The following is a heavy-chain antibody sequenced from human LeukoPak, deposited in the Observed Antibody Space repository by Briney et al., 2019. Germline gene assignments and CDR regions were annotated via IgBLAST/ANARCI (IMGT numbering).Heavy chain of an antibody. CDR2: IYHSGST. Sequence: SETLSLTCAVSGGSISSGGYSWSWIRQPPGKGLEWIGYIYHSGSTYYNPSLKSRVTISVDRSKNQFSPKLSSVTAADTAVYYCARVHAGNYFDYWGQGTLVTVSS. CDR1: GGSISSGGYS. V-gene: IGHV4-30-2*01. CDR3: ARVHAGNYFDY. J-gene: IGHJ4*02. D-gene: IGHD6-13*01.